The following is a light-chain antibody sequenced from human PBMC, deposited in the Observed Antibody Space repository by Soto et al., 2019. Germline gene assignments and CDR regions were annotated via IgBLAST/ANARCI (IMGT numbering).Light chain of an antibody. Sequence: IVLTQSPGILSLSPGERATLSCRAGQSVTSNYFAWYQQKPGQAPRLLIYGVSNRATGIPARFSGSGSGTDFTLTISVLEPEDDAVYYCQQYGSSPLTFSGGTKVEIK. CDR1: QSVTSNY. J-gene: IGKJ4*01. CDR3: QQYGSSPLT. CDR2: GVS. V-gene: IGKV3-20*01.